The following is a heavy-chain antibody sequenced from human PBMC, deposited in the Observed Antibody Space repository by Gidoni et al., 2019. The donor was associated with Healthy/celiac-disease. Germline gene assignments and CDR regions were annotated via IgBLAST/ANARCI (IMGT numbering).Heavy chain of an antibody. V-gene: IGHV3-23*01. Sequence: EVQLLESGGGLVQPWGSLSLSCSASGFTFSRNAISLVRQAQGKGLEWVSAISGSGGSTYYADSVKGRFTISRDNSKNTLYLQMNSLRAEDTAVYYCAKVGVYYDFWSGYYAGAEYFQHWGQGTLVTVSS. CDR3: AKVGVYYDFWSGYYAGAEYFQH. J-gene: IGHJ1*01. D-gene: IGHD3-3*01. CDR1: GFTFSRNA. CDR2: ISGSGGST.